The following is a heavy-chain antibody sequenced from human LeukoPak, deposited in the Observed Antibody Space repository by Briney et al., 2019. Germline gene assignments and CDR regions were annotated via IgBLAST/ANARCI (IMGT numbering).Heavy chain of an antibody. CDR1: GGSISNYY. CDR2: IYYSGST. CDR3: AKGTSSGWYYFDY. V-gene: IGHV4-59*01. J-gene: IGHJ4*02. D-gene: IGHD6-19*01. Sequence: PSEALSLTCTVSGGSISNYYWSWIRQPPGKGLEWIGYIYYSGSTKYNPSLKSRVTISVDTSKNQFSLRLSSVTAADTAVYYCAKGTSSGWYYFDYWGQGTLVTVSS.